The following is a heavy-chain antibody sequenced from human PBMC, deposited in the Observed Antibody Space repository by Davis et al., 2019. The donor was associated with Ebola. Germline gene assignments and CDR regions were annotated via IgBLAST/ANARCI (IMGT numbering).Heavy chain of an antibody. CDR3: AKIAVVVPAARPSYYYGMDV. J-gene: IGHJ6*02. CDR1: GFTFSSYA. D-gene: IGHD2-2*02. V-gene: IGHV3-30-3*02. CDR2: ISYDGSNK. Sequence: GESLKISCAASGFTFSSYAMHWVRQAPGKGLEWVAVISYDGSNKYYADSVKGRFTISRDNSKNTLYLQMNSLRAEDTAVYYCAKIAVVVPAARPSYYYGMDVWGQGTTVTVSS.